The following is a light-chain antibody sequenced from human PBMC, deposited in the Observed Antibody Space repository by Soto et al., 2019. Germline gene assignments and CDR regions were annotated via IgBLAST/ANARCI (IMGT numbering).Light chain of an antibody. CDR1: QSVGSNY. CDR3: QQYGGSPLT. Sequence: EIVLTQSPGTLSLSPGERATLSCRASQSVGSNYLAWYQQKPGQAPRLLIYGASSRATGIPDRFSGSGSGTEFILTIIRLEPEDFAVYYCQQYGGSPLTFGGGTKVDIK. J-gene: IGKJ4*01. V-gene: IGKV3-20*01. CDR2: GAS.